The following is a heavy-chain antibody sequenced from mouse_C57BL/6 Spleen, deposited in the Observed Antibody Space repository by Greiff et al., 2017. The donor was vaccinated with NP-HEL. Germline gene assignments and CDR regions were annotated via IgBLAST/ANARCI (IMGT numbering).Heavy chain of an antibody. J-gene: IGHJ4*01. Sequence: VQLQQPGAELVRPGTSVKLSCKASGYTFTSYWMHWVKQRPGQGLEWIGVIDPSDSYTNYNQKFKGKATLTVDTSSSTAYMQLSSLTSEVSAVAYGARPPITTVYAMDYWGQGTSVTVSS. D-gene: IGHD1-1*01. CDR2: IDPSDSYT. CDR3: ARPPITTVYAMDY. V-gene: IGHV1-59*01. CDR1: GYTFTSYW.